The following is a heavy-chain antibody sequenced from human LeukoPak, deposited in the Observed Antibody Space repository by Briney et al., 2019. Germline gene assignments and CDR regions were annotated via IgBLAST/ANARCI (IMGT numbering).Heavy chain of an antibody. CDR2: IYTSGST. Sequence: KPSETLSLTCTVSGGSISSYYWSWIRQPAGKGLERIGRIYTSGSTNYNPSLKSRVTMPVDTSKNQFSLKLSSVTAADTAVYYCARDDSSGWYQNYWGQGTLVTVSS. J-gene: IGHJ4*02. CDR3: ARDDSSGWYQNY. D-gene: IGHD6-19*01. CDR1: GGSISSYY. V-gene: IGHV4-4*07.